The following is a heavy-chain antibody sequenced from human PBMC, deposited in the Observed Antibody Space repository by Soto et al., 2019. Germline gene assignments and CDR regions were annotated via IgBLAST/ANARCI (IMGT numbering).Heavy chain of an antibody. CDR2: INPNSGGT. V-gene: IGHV1-2*04. CDR3: ARGGNSQGGRDYYYGMDV. D-gene: IGHD3-10*01. CDR1: GYTFTGYY. J-gene: IGHJ6*02. Sequence: ASVKVSCKASGYTFTGYYMHWVRQAPGQGLEWMGWINPNSGGTNYAQKFQGWVTMTRDTSISTAYMELSRLRSDDTAVYHCARGGNSQGGRDYYYGMDVWGQGTTVTVSS.